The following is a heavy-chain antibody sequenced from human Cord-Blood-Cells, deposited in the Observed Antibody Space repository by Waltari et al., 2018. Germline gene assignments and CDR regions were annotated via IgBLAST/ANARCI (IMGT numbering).Heavy chain of an antibody. V-gene: IGHV4-34*01. J-gene: IGHJ4*02. D-gene: IGHD3-10*01. Sequence: QVQLQQWGAGLLKPSETLSLTCAVYGGSFSGYYWSWIRQPPGKGLEWSGELNHSGSTNYNPSLSSRVTISVDASKNQFSLKLSSVTAADTAVYYGASLGREGSGSSQRFDYWGQGTLVTVSS. CDR2: LNHSGST. CDR1: GGSFSGYY. CDR3: ASLGREGSGSSQRFDY.